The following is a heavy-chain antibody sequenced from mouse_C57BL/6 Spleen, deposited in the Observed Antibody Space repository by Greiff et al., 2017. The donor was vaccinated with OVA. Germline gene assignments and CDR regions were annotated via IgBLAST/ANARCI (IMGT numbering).Heavy chain of an antibody. V-gene: IGHV1-82*01. CDR3: AKGDYVGAMDY. CDR2: IYPGDGDT. J-gene: IGHJ4*01. D-gene: IGHD1-1*02. Sequence: VQLQQSGPELVKPGASVKISCKASGYAFSSSWMNWVKQRPGKGLEWIGRIYPGDGDTNYNGKFKGKATLTADKSSSTADMQLSSLTSEDSAVYFCAKGDYVGAMDYWGQGTSVTVSS. CDR1: GYAFSSSW.